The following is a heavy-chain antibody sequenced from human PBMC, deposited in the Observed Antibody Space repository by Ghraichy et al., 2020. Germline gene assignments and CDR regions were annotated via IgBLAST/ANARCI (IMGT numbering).Heavy chain of an antibody. Sequence: SETLSLTCTVSGGSISSYYWSWIRQPPGKGLEWIGRMHSSGNINYNPSLKSRVTISVDTSKSQFSLKLSSVTAADSAVYYCARDLFGVGAGGTSYGMDVWGQGTTVTVSS. V-gene: IGHV4-59*01. CDR3: ARDLFGVGAGGTSYGMDV. J-gene: IGHJ6*02. CDR2: MHSSGNI. CDR1: GGSISSYY. D-gene: IGHD6-13*01.